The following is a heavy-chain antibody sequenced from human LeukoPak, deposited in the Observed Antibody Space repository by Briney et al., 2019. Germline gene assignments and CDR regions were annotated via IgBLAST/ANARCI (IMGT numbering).Heavy chain of an antibody. CDR2: INPNSGGI. Sequence: ASVKVSCKASRYTFTGYYMHWVRQAPGQGLEWMGWINPNSGGINYAQRFQGSVTMTRDTSLSTAYMELSRLRSDDTAVYYCARDRSTMVRGENFAFDIWGQGTMVTVSS. CDR1: RYTFTGYY. J-gene: IGHJ3*02. V-gene: IGHV1-2*02. D-gene: IGHD3-10*01. CDR3: ARDRSTMVRGENFAFDI.